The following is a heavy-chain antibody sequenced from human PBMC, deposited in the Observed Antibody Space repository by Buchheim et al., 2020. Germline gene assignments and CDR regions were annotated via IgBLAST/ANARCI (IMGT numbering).Heavy chain of an antibody. V-gene: IGHV3-74*01. CDR2: ITPDGSST. CDR3: TRDSPQGNFDY. D-gene: IGHD3-10*01. Sequence: EVQLVESGGGLAQPGGSLRLSCAASGFTFTSHWMHWVRQAPAKGLVWISYITPDGSSTSYADSVKGRFTISRDNAKPTLYLQMTSLRAEDTAVYYCTRDSPQGNFDYWGQGTL. J-gene: IGHJ4*02. CDR1: GFTFTSHW.